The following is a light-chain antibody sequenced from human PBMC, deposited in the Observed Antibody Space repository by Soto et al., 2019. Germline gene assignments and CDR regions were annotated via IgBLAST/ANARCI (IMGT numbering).Light chain of an antibody. CDR1: SSNIGSNY. CDR2: NTN. Sequence: QSVLTHPPSASGTPGQRVTISYYGSSSNIGSNYVYWYQQLAGTAPKLLIYNTNERPSGVPDRLSGSKSGTSASLAISGLRSEDEADYYCSSWDDSLSGVVFGGGT. V-gene: IGLV1-47*02. J-gene: IGLJ2*01. CDR3: SSWDDSLSGVV.